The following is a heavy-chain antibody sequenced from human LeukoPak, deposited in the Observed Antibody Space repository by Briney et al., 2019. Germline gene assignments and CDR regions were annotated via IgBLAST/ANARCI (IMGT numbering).Heavy chain of an antibody. J-gene: IGHJ4*02. CDR1: GFTFDDYA. CDR3: AKGGSGRQGFDY. V-gene: IGHV3-9*01. D-gene: IGHD6-19*01. CDR2: ISWNSGSI. Sequence: PGGSLRLSCAASGFTFDDYAMHWVRQAPGKGLEWVSGISWNSGSIGYADSVKGRFTISRDNAKNSLYLQMNSLRAEDTALYYCAKGGSGRQGFDYWGQGTLVTVSS.